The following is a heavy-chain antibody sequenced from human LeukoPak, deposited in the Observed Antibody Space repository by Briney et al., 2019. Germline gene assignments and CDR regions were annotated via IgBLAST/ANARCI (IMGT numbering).Heavy chain of an antibody. CDR2: IWHDGSNE. D-gene: IGHD3-22*01. CDR3: ARDADTSNHSSWLDY. CDR1: GFTFSYYG. Sequence: GGSLRLSCAASGFTFSYYGMQWVRQAPGKGLEWVALIWHDGSNEYYADSVKGRFTISRDNSKTTLYLQMNSLRAEDTAVYYCARDADTSNHSSWLDYWGQGTLVTVSS. V-gene: IGHV3-33*01. J-gene: IGHJ4*02.